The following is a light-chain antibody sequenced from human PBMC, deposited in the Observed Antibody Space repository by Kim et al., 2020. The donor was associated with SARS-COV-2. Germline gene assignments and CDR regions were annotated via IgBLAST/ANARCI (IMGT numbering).Light chain of an antibody. Sequence: VSPGEGATLSCRASQNIHRNLAWYQQKPGQPPSLLMYGASTRATGIPARFSGSGSGTEFTLTISSLQSEDFAVYYCQQYNIWPLSFGGGTKVDIK. CDR1: QNIHRN. J-gene: IGKJ4*01. CDR2: GAS. CDR3: QQYNIWPLS. V-gene: IGKV3-15*01.